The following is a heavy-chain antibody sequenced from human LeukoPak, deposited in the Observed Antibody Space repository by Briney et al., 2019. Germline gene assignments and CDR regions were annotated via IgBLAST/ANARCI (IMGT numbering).Heavy chain of an antibody. V-gene: IGHV1-69*02. Sequence: SAKVSCKASGGTFSSYTISWVRQAPGQGLEWMGRIIPILGIANYAQKFQGRVTITADKSTSTAYMELSSLRSEDTAVYYCARGSINSGYDWGNWFDPWGQGTLVTVSS. CDR3: ARGSINSGYDWGNWFDP. CDR2: IIPILGIA. CDR1: GGTFSSYT. J-gene: IGHJ5*02. D-gene: IGHD5-12*01.